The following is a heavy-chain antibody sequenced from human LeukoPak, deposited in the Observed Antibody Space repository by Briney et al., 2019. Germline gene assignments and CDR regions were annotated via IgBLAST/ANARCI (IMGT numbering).Heavy chain of an antibody. V-gene: IGHV4-39*07. CDR2: IFYSGST. CDR3: AFISSSWYRRWFDP. Sequence: NPSETLSLTCTVSGGSISSSSYYWGWIRQPPGKGLEWIGTIFYSGSTYYNPSLKSRVTISVDTSKNQFSLKLSSVTAADTAVYYCAFISSSWYRRWFDPWGQGTLVTVSS. CDR1: GGSISSSSYY. J-gene: IGHJ5*02. D-gene: IGHD6-13*01.